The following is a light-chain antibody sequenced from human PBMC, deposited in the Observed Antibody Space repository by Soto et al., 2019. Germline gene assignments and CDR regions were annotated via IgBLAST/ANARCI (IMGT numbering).Light chain of an antibody. V-gene: IGLV2-14*03. J-gene: IGLJ3*02. CDR1: SSDVGGYNF. CDR2: EVS. Sequence: QSALTQPASVSGSPGQSITISCTGTSSDVGGYNFVSWYQQRQGKAPKLMIYEVSTRPSGVSNRFSGSKSGNTASLTISGVQVEDEADYYCSSCRGITALVFGGGTTLTVL. CDR3: SSCRGITALV.